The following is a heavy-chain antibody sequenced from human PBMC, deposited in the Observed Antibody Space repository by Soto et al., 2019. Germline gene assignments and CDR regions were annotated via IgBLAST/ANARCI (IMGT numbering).Heavy chain of an antibody. CDR2: FDPEDGET. Sequence: ASVKVSCKVSGYTLTELSMHWVRQAPGKGLEWMGGFDPEDGETIYAQKFQGRVTMTEDTSTDTAYMELSSLRSEDTAVYYCATDGDDSSGYYVRNAFDIWGQGTMVTASS. V-gene: IGHV1-24*01. CDR1: GYTLTELS. J-gene: IGHJ3*02. D-gene: IGHD3-22*01. CDR3: ATDGDDSSGYYVRNAFDI.